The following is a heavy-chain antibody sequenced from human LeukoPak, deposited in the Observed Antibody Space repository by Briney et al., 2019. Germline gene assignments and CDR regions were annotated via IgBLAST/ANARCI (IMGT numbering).Heavy chain of an antibody. CDR2: ISSSGINK. J-gene: IGHJ3*02. D-gene: IGHD3-22*01. Sequence: GGTLRLSCAASGFTFSSYGMSWVRQAPGKGLEWVSSISSSGINKYYADSVKGRFTTSRDNAKNSLFLQMSSLRAEDTAVYYCARSVTYFSHSGGYFFFFGAFDIWGQGTMVTVSS. CDR1: GFTFSSYG. V-gene: IGHV3-21*04. CDR3: ARSVTYFSHSGGYFFFFGAFDI.